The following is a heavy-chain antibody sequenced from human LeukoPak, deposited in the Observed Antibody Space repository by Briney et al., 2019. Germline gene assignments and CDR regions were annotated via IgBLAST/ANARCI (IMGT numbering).Heavy chain of an antibody. J-gene: IGHJ4*02. CDR3: AKDRRGLYGDYSVY. V-gene: IGHV3-23*01. Sequence: GGSLRLSCAASGFTFSSYAMSWVRQAPGKGLEWVPAISGSGGSTYYADSVKGRFTISRDNSKNTLYLQMNSLRAEDTAVYYCAKDRRGLYGDYSVYWGQGTLVTVSS. D-gene: IGHD4-17*01. CDR1: GFTFSSYA. CDR2: ISGSGGST.